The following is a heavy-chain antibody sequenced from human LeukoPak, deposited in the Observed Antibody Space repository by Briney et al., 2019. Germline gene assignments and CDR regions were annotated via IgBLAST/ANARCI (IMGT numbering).Heavy chain of an antibody. CDR1: GFTLSSYE. CDR2: ISSSGSTI. CDR3: ARGAGSGADYYYYYYMDV. J-gene: IGHJ6*03. V-gene: IGHV3-48*03. D-gene: IGHD1-26*01. Sequence: GGSLRLSCAASGFTLSSYEMNWVRQAPGKGLEGVSYISSSGSTIYYADAVKGRFTISRDNAKNSLYLQMNSLRAEDTAVYYCARGAGSGADYYYYYYMDVWGKGTTVTVSS.